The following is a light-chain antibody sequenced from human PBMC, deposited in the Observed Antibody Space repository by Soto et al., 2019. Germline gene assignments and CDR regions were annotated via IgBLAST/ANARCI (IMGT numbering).Light chain of an antibody. CDR2: GAS. CDR1: QSVSSSY. J-gene: IGKJ1*01. Sequence: EVVLTQSPGTLSLSPGERATLSCRASQSVSSSYLAWYQQKPGRAPRLLIYGASSRATGIPDRFSGSGSGTDFTLTISRLEPEYFAVYYCQQYGSSPRTFGQGTKVDIK. CDR3: QQYGSSPRT. V-gene: IGKV3-20*01.